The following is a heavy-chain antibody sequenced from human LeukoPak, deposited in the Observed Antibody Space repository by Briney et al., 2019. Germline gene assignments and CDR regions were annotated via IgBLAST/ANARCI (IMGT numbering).Heavy chain of an antibody. J-gene: IGHJ4*02. CDR3: ARDSGGSYRHPYYFDF. Sequence: ASVKVSCKASGYAFSSYGLSWVRQPPGQGLEWLGWISGYNGNTNYAQKLQGRVTMTTDTSTSTAYMELWGLRSDDTAVYYCARDSGGSYRHPYYFDFWGQGSLVTVSS. D-gene: IGHD2-15*01. V-gene: IGHV1-18*01. CDR2: ISGYNGNT. CDR1: GYAFSSYG.